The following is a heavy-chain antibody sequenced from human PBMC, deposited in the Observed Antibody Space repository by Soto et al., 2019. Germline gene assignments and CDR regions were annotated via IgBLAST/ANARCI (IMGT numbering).Heavy chain of an antibody. Sequence: SETLSLTCAVYGGSFSGYYWSWIRQPPGKGLEWIGEINHSGSTNYNPSLKSRVTISVDTSKNQFSLKLSSVTAADTAVYYCASYPRVPYYDSSGYSDYWGQGTLVTVSS. D-gene: IGHD3-22*01. CDR2: INHSGST. V-gene: IGHV4-34*01. CDR1: GGSFSGYY. J-gene: IGHJ4*02. CDR3: ASYPRVPYYDSSGYSDY.